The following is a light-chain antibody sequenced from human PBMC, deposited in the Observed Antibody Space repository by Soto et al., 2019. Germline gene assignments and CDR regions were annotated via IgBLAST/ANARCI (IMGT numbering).Light chain of an antibody. Sequence: EIVLTQSPATLSLSPGERATLACRASQSVSSYLAWYQQKPGQAPRLLIYDASNRATGIPARFSGSGSGTDFTLTTISLESEYFAFYYCHQRSNWPPYTFGQGTKLEIK. V-gene: IGKV3-11*01. J-gene: IGKJ2*01. CDR1: QSVSSY. CDR2: DAS. CDR3: HQRSNWPPYT.